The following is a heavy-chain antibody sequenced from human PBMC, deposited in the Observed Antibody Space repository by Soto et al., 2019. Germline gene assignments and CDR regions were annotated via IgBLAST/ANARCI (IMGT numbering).Heavy chain of an antibody. CDR2: ISSSSSYI. CDR3: ARGAAAAFQGFDY. J-gene: IGHJ4*02. CDR1: GFTFSSYS. D-gene: IGHD6-13*01. Sequence: VQLVESGGGLVKPGGSLRLSCAASGFTFSSYSMNWVRQAPGKGLEWVSSISSSSSYIYYADSVKGRFTISRDNAKNSLYLQMNSLRAEDTAVYYCARGAAAAFQGFDYWGQGTLVTVSS. V-gene: IGHV3-21*01.